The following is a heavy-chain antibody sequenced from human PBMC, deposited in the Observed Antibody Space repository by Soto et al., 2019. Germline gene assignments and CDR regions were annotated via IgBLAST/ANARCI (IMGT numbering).Heavy chain of an antibody. D-gene: IGHD2-15*01. CDR1: GFTFSSYA. CDR2: ISGSGGST. J-gene: IGHJ4*02. V-gene: IGHV3-23*01. CDR3: AKDLLLLNYYPVQTNPTDY. Sequence: EVQVLESGGGLVQPGGSLRLSRAASGFTFSSYAMSWVRQAPGKGLEWVSAISGSGGSTYYADSVKGRFTISRDNSKNTLYLQRNSLRAEDTAVYYCAKDLLLLNYYPVQTNPTDYWGQGTLVTVSS.